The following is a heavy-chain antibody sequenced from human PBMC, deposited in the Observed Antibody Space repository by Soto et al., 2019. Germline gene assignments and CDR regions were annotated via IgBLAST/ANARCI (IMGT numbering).Heavy chain of an antibody. V-gene: IGHV3-30-3*01. D-gene: IGHD1-26*01. CDR2: LSYDGGNE. CDR3: ARDRSGSHEIDDSLDI. CDR1: RFSFSTYA. Sequence: QVQLVESGGGVVQPGRSLRLSCAASRFSFSTYAIHWVRQAPGKGLEWVAGLSYDGGNEYYADSVKGRFTISRDNSKSTLYLKMKSLGPDDTAVYYCARDRSGSHEIDDSLDIWGRGTMVTVSS. J-gene: IGHJ3*02.